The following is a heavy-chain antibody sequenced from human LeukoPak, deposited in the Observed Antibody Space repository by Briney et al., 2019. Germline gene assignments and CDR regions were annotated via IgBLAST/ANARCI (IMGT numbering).Heavy chain of an antibody. CDR1: GYTFTSYG. V-gene: IGHV1-18*01. D-gene: IGHD3-10*01. CDR3: AVGGYYYGSGSYVDH. CDR2: ISAYNGNT. J-gene: IGHJ4*02. Sequence: GASVKVSCKASGYTFTSYGISWVRRAPGQGLEWMGWISAYNGNTNYAQKLQGRVTMTTDTSTSTAYMELRSLRSDDTAVYYCAVGGYYYGSGSYVDHWGQGTLVTVSS.